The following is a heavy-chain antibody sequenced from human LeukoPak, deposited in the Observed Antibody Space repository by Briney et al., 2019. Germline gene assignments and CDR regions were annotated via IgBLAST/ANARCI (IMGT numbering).Heavy chain of an antibody. Sequence: ASVKVSCKASGYTFTSYDINWVRQATGQGLEWMGWMNPNSGNTGYAQKFQGRVTMTRNTSISTAYMELSSLRFEDTAVYYCARRGQIQLWLGGGYYYYYYMDVWGKGTTVTVSS. CDR3: ARRGQIQLWLGGGYYYYYYMDV. V-gene: IGHV1-8*01. D-gene: IGHD5-18*01. CDR1: GYTFTSYD. CDR2: MNPNSGNT. J-gene: IGHJ6*03.